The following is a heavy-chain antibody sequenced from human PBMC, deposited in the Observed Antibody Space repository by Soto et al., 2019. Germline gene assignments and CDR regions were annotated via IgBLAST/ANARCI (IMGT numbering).Heavy chain of an antibody. V-gene: IGHV1-69*01. Sequence: QVQLVQSGAEVKKPGSSVKVSCKASGGTFSSYAISWVRQAPGQGLEWMGGIIPIFGPANYAQKFQGRVTITADESTSTDYMELSSLSSEDTAVYYCSRGYYYGSGSYYSRGYYYYYGMDVWGQGTTVTVSS. CDR3: SRGYYYGSGSYYSRGYYYYYGMDV. CDR2: IIPIFGPA. CDR1: GGTFSSYA. D-gene: IGHD3-10*01. J-gene: IGHJ6*02.